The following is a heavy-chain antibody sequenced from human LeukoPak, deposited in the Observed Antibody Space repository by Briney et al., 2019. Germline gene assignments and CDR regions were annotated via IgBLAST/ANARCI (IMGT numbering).Heavy chain of an antibody. Sequence: GSLSLSCAASGFTFMSYAMSWVRQAPGKGLEWVSAIRGSDGSTYYADSVKGRFTISRDNSKNTLSLQMSSLRAEDTAVYYCAKAGHFYYYDMDVWGQGTTVTVSS. J-gene: IGHJ6*02. CDR3: AKAGHFYYYDMDV. CDR1: GFTFMSYA. CDR2: IRGSDGST. V-gene: IGHV3-23*01.